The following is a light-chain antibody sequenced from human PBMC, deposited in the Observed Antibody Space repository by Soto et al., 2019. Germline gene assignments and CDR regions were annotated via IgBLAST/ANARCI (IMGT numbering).Light chain of an antibody. J-gene: IGKJ1*01. CDR3: QKSFITPRT. CDR2: ASS. V-gene: IGKV1-39*01. CDR1: QSISTY. Sequence: IQMTQSPSSLSASVGDRVTITCRASQSISTYVNWYQQKPGKAPKLLIYASSSLQSVVPSRFSGSGSGTHFTLTINSLQPEDCATYYCQKSFITPRTFGPGTRV.